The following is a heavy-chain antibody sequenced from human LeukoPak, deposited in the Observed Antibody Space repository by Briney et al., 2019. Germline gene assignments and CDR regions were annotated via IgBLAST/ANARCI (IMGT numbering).Heavy chain of an antibody. CDR1: GGAISSYY. CDR2: IYLIVNT. Sequence: SGTLCLTCTVSGGAISSYYLSWIRQPPGKKLDWIGHIYLIVNTNYNAPPKRRVTTSIDTSKNEFSLKVSSVTAADTAVYYCARVRDGNFDYGGQGTLVSVSS. V-gene: IGHV4-59*08. CDR3: ARVRDGNFDY. D-gene: IGHD1-14*01. J-gene: IGHJ4*02.